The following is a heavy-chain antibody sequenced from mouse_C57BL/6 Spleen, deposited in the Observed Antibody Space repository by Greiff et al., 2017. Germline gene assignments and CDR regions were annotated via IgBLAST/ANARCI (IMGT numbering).Heavy chain of an antibody. CDR1: GYTFTSYW. J-gene: IGHJ1*03. D-gene: IGHD4-1*01. CDR3: AIALGRGWYFDV. V-gene: IGHV1-64*01. CDR2: IHPNSGST. Sequence: QVQLQQPGAELVKPGASVKLSCKASGYTFTSYWMPWVKQRPGQGLEWIGMIHPNSGSTNYNEKFKSKATLTVDKSSGTAYMQLSSLTSEDSAVYDCAIALGRGWYFDVWGTGTTVTVSS.